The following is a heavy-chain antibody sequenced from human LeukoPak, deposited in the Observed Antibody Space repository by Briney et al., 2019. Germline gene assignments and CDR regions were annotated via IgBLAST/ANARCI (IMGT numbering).Heavy chain of an antibody. Sequence: SETLSLTCTVSGGSISSYYWSWSRQPPGKGLEWVGYIYYSGSTNYNPSLKSRVTISVDTSKNQFSLKLSSVTAADTAVYYCARGQYPFDYWGQGTLVTVSS. CDR3: ARGQYPFDY. D-gene: IGHD2/OR15-2a*01. V-gene: IGHV4-59*01. CDR1: GGSISSYY. J-gene: IGHJ4*02. CDR2: IYYSGST.